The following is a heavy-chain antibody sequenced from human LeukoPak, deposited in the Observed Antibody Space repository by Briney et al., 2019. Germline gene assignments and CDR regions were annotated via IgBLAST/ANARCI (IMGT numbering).Heavy chain of an antibody. V-gene: IGHV1-69*13. J-gene: IGHJ6*02. CDR2: IIPIFGTA. D-gene: IGHD3-10*01. CDR3: ARGDMVRGVITYYGMDV. CDR1: GGTFISYA. Sequence: ASVKVSCKASGGTFISYAISWVRQAPGQGLEWMGGIIPIFGTANYAQKFQGRVTITADESTNTAYMELRSLRSDDTAVYYCARGDMVRGVITYYGMDVWGQGTTVTVSS.